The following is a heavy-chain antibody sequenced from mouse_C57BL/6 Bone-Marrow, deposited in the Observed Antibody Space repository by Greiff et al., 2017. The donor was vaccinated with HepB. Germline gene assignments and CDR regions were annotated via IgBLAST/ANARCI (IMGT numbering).Heavy chain of an antibody. CDR3: ARGRDYDVGAYYAMDY. CDR2: INPYNGDT. Sequence: VQLQQSGPELVKPGDSVKISCKASGYSFTGYFMNWVMQSHGKSLEWIGRINPYNGDTFYNQKFKGKATLTVDKSSSTAHMELRSLTSEDSAVYYCARGRDYDVGAYYAMDYWGQGTSVTVSS. J-gene: IGHJ4*01. CDR1: GYSFTGYF. D-gene: IGHD2-4*01. V-gene: IGHV1-20*01.